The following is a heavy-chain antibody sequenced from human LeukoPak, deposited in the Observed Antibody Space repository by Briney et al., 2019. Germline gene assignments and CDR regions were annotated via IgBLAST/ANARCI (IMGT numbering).Heavy chain of an antibody. Sequence: GGSLRLSCAASGFTFSSYSMNWVRQAPGKGLEWVSSISSSSSYIYYADSVKGRFTISRDNAKNSLYLQMNSLRAEDTAVYYCARDHDEMYYYDSSGYPLGYWGQGTLVTVSS. CDR1: GFTFSSYS. J-gene: IGHJ4*02. V-gene: IGHV3-21*01. D-gene: IGHD3-22*01. CDR2: ISSSSSYI. CDR3: ARDHDEMYYYDSSGYPLGY.